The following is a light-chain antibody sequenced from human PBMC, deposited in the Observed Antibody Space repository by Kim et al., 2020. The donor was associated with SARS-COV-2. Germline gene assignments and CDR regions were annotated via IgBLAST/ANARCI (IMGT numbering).Light chain of an antibody. Sequence: VTIPCHGSRSNIGAGYDVHWYQQLPGTAPKLLIYDNSNRPSGVPDRFSGSKSATSASLAITGLQAEDEADYYCQSYDSSLSGSGVFGGGTQLTVL. CDR2: DNS. CDR3: QSYDSSLSGSGV. CDR1: RSNIGAGYD. J-gene: IGLJ3*02. V-gene: IGLV1-40*01.